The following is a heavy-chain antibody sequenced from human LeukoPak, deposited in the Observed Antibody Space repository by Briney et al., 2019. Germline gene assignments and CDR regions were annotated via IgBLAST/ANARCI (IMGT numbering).Heavy chain of an antibody. J-gene: IGHJ4*02. V-gene: IGHV3-74*01. CDR2: ISSDGDTT. CDR3: VPLLLPLPFDY. CDR1: GFTFSDYW. D-gene: IGHD2/OR15-2a*01. Sequence: GGSLRLSCVASGFTFSDYWIHWVRQAPGKGLVWVSRISSDGDTTNYADSVKGRFTISRDNAKNSLYLQMNSLRAEDTAVYYCVPLLLPLPFDYWGQGTLVTVSS.